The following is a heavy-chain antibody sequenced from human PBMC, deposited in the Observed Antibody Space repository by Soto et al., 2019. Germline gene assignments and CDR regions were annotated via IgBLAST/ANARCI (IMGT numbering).Heavy chain of an antibody. J-gene: IGHJ3*02. Sequence: SVKVSCKASGGTFSSYTISWVRQAPGQGLEWMGRIIPILGIANYAQKFQGRVTITADKSTSTAYMELSSLRSEDTAVYYCASFLQYSHDAFDIWGQGTMVTVSS. CDR3: ASFLQYSHDAFDI. D-gene: IGHD5-18*01. V-gene: IGHV1-69*02. CDR1: GGTFSSYT. CDR2: IIPILGIA.